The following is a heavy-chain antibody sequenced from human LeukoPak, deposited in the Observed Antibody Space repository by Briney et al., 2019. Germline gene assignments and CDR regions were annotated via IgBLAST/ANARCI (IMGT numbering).Heavy chain of an antibody. CDR1: GYTFTDYY. Sequence: ASVKISCKVSGYTFTDYYMHWVQQAPGKGLEWMGLVDPEDGETIYAEKFQGRVTITADTSTDTAYMELGSLRSEDTAVYYCATLTGHAPEGQDAFDIWGQGTMVTVSS. V-gene: IGHV1-69-2*01. J-gene: IGHJ3*02. CDR2: VDPEDGET. CDR3: ATLTGHAPEGQDAFDI. D-gene: IGHD3-9*01.